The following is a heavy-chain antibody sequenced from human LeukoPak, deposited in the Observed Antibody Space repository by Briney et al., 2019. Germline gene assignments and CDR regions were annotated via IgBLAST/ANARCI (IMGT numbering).Heavy chain of an antibody. CDR2: ITPIFGTA. D-gene: IGHD6-13*01. CDR3: ARGSAGSLAAAHSLFHY. J-gene: IGHJ4*02. CDR1: GGTFSSYA. V-gene: IGHV1-69*05. Sequence: GASVKVSCKASGGTFSSYAISWVRQAPGQGVEWMGRITPIFGTANYAQKFQGRVTITTDESTSTAYMELSSLRSDDTAVYYCARGSAGSLAAAHSLFHYWGQGTLVTVSS.